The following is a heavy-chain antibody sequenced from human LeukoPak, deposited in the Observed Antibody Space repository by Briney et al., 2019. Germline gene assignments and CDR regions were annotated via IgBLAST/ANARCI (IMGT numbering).Heavy chain of an antibody. J-gene: IGHJ6*02. CDR2: INPNSGGT. CDR1: GYTFTGYY. V-gene: IGHV1-2*02. CDR3: ARERYSQFFYCYYGMDV. Sequence: GASVKVSCKASGYTFTGYYMHWVRQAPGQGLEWMGWINPNSGGTNYAQKFQGRVTMTRDTSISTAYMELSRLRSDDTAVYYCARERYSQFFYCYYGMDVWGQGTTVTVSS. D-gene: IGHD3-3*01.